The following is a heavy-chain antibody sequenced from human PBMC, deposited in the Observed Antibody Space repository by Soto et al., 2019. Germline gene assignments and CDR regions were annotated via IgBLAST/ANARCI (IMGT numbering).Heavy chain of an antibody. Sequence: EGQLVESGGGLVEPGGSLRLSCAASGFIFSSSDMTWVRQAPGKGLEYVSSINYNGIYTFYAEPAKGRFTISRDNAKNSLYLHMYSLTAEDTAVYFCARKSNSDIRGYDYFDYWGQGTLVIVSS. CDR3: ARKSNSDIRGYDYFDY. V-gene: IGHV3-21*06. CDR2: INYNGIYT. J-gene: IGHJ4*02. D-gene: IGHD3-16*01. CDR1: GFIFSSSD.